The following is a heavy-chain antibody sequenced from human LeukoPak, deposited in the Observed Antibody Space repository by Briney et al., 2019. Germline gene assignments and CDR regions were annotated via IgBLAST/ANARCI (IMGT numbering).Heavy chain of an antibody. V-gene: IGHV1-3*01. CDR2: INVGDGNT. Sequence: GASVKVSCKASGYAFTDFAIHWVRQAPGHRLEWMGWINVGDGNTKYSREFRARVAITRDTSASTTYMELTNLRSEDTAVYFCAKSQGQYLSLKNWCEPWGQGTLVTVSS. D-gene: IGHD2/OR15-2a*01. J-gene: IGHJ5*02. CDR3: AKSQGQYLSLKNWCEP. CDR1: GYAFTDFA.